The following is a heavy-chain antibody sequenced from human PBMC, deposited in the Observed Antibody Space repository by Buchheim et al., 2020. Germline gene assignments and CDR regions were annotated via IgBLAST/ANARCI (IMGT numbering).Heavy chain of an antibody. CDR3: TGEGLVAF. CDR1: GYTFTNYW. J-gene: IGHJ4*02. V-gene: IGHV5-10-1*01. Sequence: EVQLVQSGAEVKKPGESLRISCKGSGYTFTNYWISWVRQMPGRGLEWMGRIDPSDSYTNYSPSFQGHVTISADKYIRTAFPQWSSLKTSDTAIYYCTGEGLVAFWGQGTL. D-gene: IGHD3-22*01. CDR2: IDPSDSYT.